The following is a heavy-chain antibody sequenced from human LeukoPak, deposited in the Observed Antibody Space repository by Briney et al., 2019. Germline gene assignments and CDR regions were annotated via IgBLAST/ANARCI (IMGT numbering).Heavy chain of an antibody. CDR3: ARRFGPNAFDI. V-gene: IGHV3-66*04. CDR1: GFTVSSNY. Sequence: PGGSLRLSCAASGFTVSSNYMSWVRQAPGKGLEWVSVIYSGGSTYYADSVKGRFIISRDNSKNTLYLQMNSLRAEDTAVYYCARRFGPNAFDIWGQGTTVTVSS. D-gene: IGHD3-3*01. CDR2: IYSGGST. J-gene: IGHJ3*02.